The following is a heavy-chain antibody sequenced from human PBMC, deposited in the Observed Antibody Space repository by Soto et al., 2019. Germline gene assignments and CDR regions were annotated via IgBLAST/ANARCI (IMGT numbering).Heavy chain of an antibody. CDR3: ANDIVGAARRGRYYYYYYGMDV. CDR1: GFTFSSYG. D-gene: IGHD6-6*01. V-gene: IGHV3-30*18. Sequence: QVQLVESGGGVVQPGRSLRLSCAASGFTFSSYGMHWVRQAPGKGLEWVAVISYDGSNKYYADSVKGRFTISRDNSKNTLYLQMNSLRAEDTAVYYCANDIVGAARRGRYYYYYYGMDVWGQGTTVTVSS. CDR2: ISYDGSNK. J-gene: IGHJ6*02.